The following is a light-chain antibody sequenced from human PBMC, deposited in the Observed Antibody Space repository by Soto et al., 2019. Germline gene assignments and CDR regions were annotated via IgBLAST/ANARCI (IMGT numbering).Light chain of an antibody. CDR3: QQYDSCPFT. V-gene: IGKV3-15*01. Sequence: EIVMTQSPATLSVSPGKQATLSCRASQSVSGSLAWYRQRPGQAPSLLIYDASARASGIPASFSGSGSGTEFTLTISSLQSDDSAIYFSQQYDSCPFTFGQGTKLEIK. CDR1: QSVSGS. J-gene: IGKJ2*01. CDR2: DAS.